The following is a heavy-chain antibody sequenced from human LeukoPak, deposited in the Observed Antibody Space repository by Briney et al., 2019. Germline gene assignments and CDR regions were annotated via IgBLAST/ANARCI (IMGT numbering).Heavy chain of an antibody. J-gene: IGHJ4*02. CDR2: ISSSSSFI. Sequence: GGSLRLPCAASGFTFSRYSMNWVRQAPGKGLEWVSSISSSSSFIYYADSVKGRFTISRDNAKNSLYLQMSSLRAEDTAVYYCARDPPLGSCSTISCPHLDYWGQGTLVTVSS. CDR1: GFTFSRYS. CDR3: ARDPPLGSCSTISCPHLDY. D-gene: IGHD2-2*01. V-gene: IGHV3-21*01.